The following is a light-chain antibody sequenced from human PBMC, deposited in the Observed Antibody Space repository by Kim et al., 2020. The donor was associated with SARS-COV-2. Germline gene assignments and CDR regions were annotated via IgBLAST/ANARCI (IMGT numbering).Light chain of an antibody. CDR2: GAS. J-gene: IGKJ2*01. V-gene: IGKV1-6*01. Sequence: SASLGDRVTITCRASQVIGADLNWYQQKSGKAPKLLIYGASSLETGFPSRFDGSGAGTDFTLTISNLQPEDVASYYCLQDSSYPYTFGQGTKLEIK. CDR3: LQDSSYPYT. CDR1: QVIGAD.